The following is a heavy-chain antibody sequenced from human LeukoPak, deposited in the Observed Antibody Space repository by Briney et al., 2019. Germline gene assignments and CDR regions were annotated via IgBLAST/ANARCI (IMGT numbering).Heavy chain of an antibody. CDR3: AREYGIAATDY. CDR2: IYSGGST. V-gene: IGHV3-53*01. CDR1: GFTVSSNY. D-gene: IGHD6-13*01. Sequence: GGSLRLSCAASGFTVSSNYMSWVRQAPGKGLEWVSVIYSGGSTYYADSVKGRFTLSRDNSKNTLYLQMNSLRAEDTAVYYCAREYGIAATDYWGQGTLVTVSS. J-gene: IGHJ4*02.